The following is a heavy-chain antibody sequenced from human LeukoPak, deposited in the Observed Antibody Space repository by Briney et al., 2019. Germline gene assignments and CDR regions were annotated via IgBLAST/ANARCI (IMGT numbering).Heavy chain of an antibody. CDR3: ARGGNTMIVVPPAP. D-gene: IGHD3-22*01. CDR1: GGSISSSN. V-gene: IGHV3-48*04. CDR2: ISSSSSTI. Sequence: GTLSLTCAVSGGSISSSNWWSWVRQAPGKGLERVSYISSSSSTIYYADSVKGRFTISRDNAKNSLYLQMNSLRAEDTAVYYCARGGNTMIVVPPAPSGQGTLVTVSS. J-gene: IGHJ5*02.